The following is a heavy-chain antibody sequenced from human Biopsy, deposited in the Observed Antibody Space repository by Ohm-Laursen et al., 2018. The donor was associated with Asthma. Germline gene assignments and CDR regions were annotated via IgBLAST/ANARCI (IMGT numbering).Heavy chain of an antibody. V-gene: IGHV3-30*18. J-gene: IGHJ4*02. Sequence: SLRLSCAAAGFTFSNYGMHWVRQAPGKGLDWVAVISFDGSNKNYTDSVKGRFTISRDNSRNTLHLQMNSLRAEDTAVYYCAKDVFPGWELRRGPDYWGQGTLVAVSS. D-gene: IGHD1-26*01. CDR3: AKDVFPGWELRRGPDY. CDR1: GFTFSNYG. CDR2: ISFDGSNK.